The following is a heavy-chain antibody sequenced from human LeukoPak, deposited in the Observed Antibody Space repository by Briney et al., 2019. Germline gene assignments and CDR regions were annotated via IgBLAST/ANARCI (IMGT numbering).Heavy chain of an antibody. CDR1: GFTFSSYW. CDR3: ARDRIRQFPGGAFDI. J-gene: IGHJ3*02. Sequence: PGGSLRLSCAASGFTFSSYWMSWVRQAPGKGLEWVANIKKDGSEKYYVDSVKGRSTISRDNAKNSLYLQMNSLRAEDTAVYYCARDRIRQFPGGAFDIWGQGTMVTVSS. CDR2: IKKDGSEK. D-gene: IGHD3-10*01. V-gene: IGHV3-7*01.